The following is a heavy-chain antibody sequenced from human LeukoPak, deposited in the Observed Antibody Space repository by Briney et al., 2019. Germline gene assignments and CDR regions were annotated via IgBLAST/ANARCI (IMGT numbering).Heavy chain of an antibody. J-gene: IGHJ4*02. CDR3: ARDPIAAAGKDY. CDR2: IYTSGST. V-gene: IGHV4-4*07. D-gene: IGHD6-13*01. CDR1: GGSISSYS. Sequence: PSETLSLTCTVSGGSISSYSWSWNRQPAGKGLEWIGRIYTSGSTNYNPSLKSRVTISVDKSKNQFSLKLSSVTAADTAVYYCARDPIAAAGKDYWGQGTLVTVSS.